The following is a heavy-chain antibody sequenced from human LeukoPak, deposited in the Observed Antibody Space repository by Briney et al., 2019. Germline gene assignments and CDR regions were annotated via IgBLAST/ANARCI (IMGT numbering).Heavy chain of an antibody. D-gene: IGHD3-22*01. CDR3: ARGPRSYYDSSGRSPDAFDI. V-gene: IGHV4-59*01. CDR1: GGSISSYY. J-gene: IGHJ3*02. CDR2: IYYSGST. Sequence: KSSETLSLTCTVSGGSISSYYWSWIRQPPGKGLEWIGYIYYSGSTNYNPSLKSRVTISVDTSKNQFSLKLGSVTAADTAVYYCARGPRSYYDSSGRSPDAFDIWGQGTMVTVSS.